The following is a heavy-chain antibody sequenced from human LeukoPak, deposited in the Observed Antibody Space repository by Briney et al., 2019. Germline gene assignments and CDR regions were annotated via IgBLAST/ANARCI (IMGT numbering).Heavy chain of an antibody. CDR1: GGSISSGSYY. Sequence: TLSLTCTVSGGSISSGSYYWSWIRQPAGKGLEWIGRIYTSGTTNYNPSLKSRVTISADTSKNQFSLNLSSVTAADTAVYYCARARLLGNYFFDYWGQGTLVTVSS. D-gene: IGHD1-26*01. CDR2: IYTSGTT. J-gene: IGHJ4*02. CDR3: ARARLLGNYFFDY. V-gene: IGHV4-61*02.